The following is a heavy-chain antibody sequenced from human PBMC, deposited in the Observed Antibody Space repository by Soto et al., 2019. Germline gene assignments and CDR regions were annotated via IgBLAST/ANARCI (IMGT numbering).Heavy chain of an antibody. V-gene: IGHV4-59*01. CDR1: GGSISPYY. D-gene: IGHD3-22*01. J-gene: IGHJ5*01. Sequence: PSETLSLTCTVSGGSISPYYWSWIRQTPGKGLEWIAYIYYSGSTNYNPSLKSRVTISVDTSKNQCSLKLSSVTAADTAVYYCARASYDTDSCVYFYDSWGQGTLVTVSS. CDR3: ARASYDTDSCVYFYDS. CDR2: IYYSGST.